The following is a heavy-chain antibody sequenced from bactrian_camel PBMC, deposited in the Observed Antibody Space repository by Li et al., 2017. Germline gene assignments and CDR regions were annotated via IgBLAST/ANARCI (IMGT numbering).Heavy chain of an antibody. Sequence: HVQLVESGGGSVQAGGSLRLSCQASGDTDNTDCLAWLRQSPGREREAVAFIYTRHGPPHYADPVKGRFTISQGNAKNTLYLQMNSLKPEDTARYYCAAATNIACTYSDVTREATYNYWGQGTQVTVS. CDR1: GDTDNTDC. CDR2: IYTRHGPP. CDR3: AAATNIACTYSDVTREATYNY. J-gene: IGHJ4*01. V-gene: IGHV3S1*01. D-gene: IGHD1*01.